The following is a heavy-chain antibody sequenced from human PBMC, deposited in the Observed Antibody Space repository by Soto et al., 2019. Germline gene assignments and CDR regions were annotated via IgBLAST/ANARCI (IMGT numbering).Heavy chain of an antibody. CDR2: INAGNGNT. V-gene: IGHV1-3*01. D-gene: IGHD2-2*01. CDR1: GYSFTSYA. J-gene: IGHJ6*02. CDR3: ARVYCSSTSCYYYYGMDV. Sequence: QVQLVQSGAEVKKPGASVKVSCKASGYSFTSYAMHWVRQALGQRLEWMGWINAGNGNTKYSQKFQGRVTITRDTSASTAYMELSSLRSEDTAVYYCARVYCSSTSCYYYYGMDVWGQGTTVTVSS.